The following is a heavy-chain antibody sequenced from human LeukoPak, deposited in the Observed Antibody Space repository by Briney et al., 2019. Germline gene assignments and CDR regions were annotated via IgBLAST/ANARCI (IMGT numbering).Heavy chain of an antibody. CDR1: GYTFTGYY. V-gene: IGHV1-2*04. CDR2: INPNSGGT. CDR3: ARGYPSDLYYDFWSGYYPGGYYYYGMDV. J-gene: IGHJ6*02. D-gene: IGHD3-3*01. Sequence: GASVKVSCKASGYTFTGYYMHWVRQAPGQGLEWMGWINPNSGGTNYAQKFQGWVTMTRDTSISTAYMELSRLRSDDTAVYYCARGYPSDLYYDFWSGYYPGGYYYYGMDVWGQGTTVTVSS.